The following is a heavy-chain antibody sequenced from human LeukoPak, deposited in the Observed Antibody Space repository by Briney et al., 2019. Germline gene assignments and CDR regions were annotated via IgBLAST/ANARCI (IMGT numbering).Heavy chain of an antibody. CDR1: GFTFSSYA. V-gene: IGHV3-23*01. D-gene: IGHD6-13*01. Sequence: GGSLRLSCAASGFTFSSYAMSWVRQAPGKGLEWVSAISGSGGSTCYADSVKGRFTISRDNSKNTLYLQMNSLRAEDTAVYYCAKVVGSSWYTSWGQGTLVTVSS. CDR2: ISGSGGST. CDR3: AKVVGSSWYTS. J-gene: IGHJ4*02.